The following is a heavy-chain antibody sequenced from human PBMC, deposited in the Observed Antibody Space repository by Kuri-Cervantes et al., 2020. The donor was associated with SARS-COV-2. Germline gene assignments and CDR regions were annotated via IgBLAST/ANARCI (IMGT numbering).Heavy chain of an antibody. CDR1: GFTFSDYY. Sequence: GGSLRLSCAASGFTFSDYYMSWIRQAPGKGLEWVSGISWNSGSIGYADSVKGRFTISRDNAKNSLYLQMNSLRAEDTAVYYCARWYPGRYYAMDVWGQGTAVTVSS. CDR3: ARWYPGRYYAMDV. V-gene: IGHV3-11*04. D-gene: IGHD1-14*01. J-gene: IGHJ6*02. CDR2: ISWNSGSI.